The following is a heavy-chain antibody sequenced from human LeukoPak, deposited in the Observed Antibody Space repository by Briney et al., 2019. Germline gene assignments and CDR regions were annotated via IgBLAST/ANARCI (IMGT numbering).Heavy chain of an antibody. J-gene: IGHJ5*02. D-gene: IGHD3-9*01. CDR2: IRPTDGST. V-gene: IGHV1-46*01. CDR3: TRTINSWFDP. CDR1: GYTFINHY. Sequence: ASVKVSCKPSGYTFINHYIHWVRQAPGQGLEWMGVIRPTDGSTSYAQNFQGRLSMTSDTSTSTAYMELSSLRSEDTAIYYCTRTINSWFDPCGQGTPVSVSS.